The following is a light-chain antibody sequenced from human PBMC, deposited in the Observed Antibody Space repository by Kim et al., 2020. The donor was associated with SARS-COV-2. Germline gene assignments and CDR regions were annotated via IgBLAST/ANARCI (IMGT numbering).Light chain of an antibody. J-gene: IGLJ2*01. CDR3: QAWDGGTVV. Sequence: SYELTQPPSVSMSPGKTASITCSGDKLVDKYACWYQLKPGQSPVLVIFQDNKRPSGIPERFSGSSSGNTATLTISGTQAMDEADYYCQAWDGGTVVFGGGTQLTVL. V-gene: IGLV3-1*01. CDR2: QDN. CDR1: KLVDKY.